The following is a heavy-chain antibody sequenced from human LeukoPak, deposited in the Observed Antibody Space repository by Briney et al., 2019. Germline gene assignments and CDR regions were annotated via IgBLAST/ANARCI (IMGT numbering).Heavy chain of an antibody. D-gene: IGHD5-18*01. CDR1: GFTFSDYE. CDR3: AKDARTWIQLWLHYYYYGMDV. Sequence: PGGSLRLSCAASGFTFSDYEMNWIRQAPGKGLEWVAVISYDGSNKYYADSVKGRFTISRDNSKNTLYLQMNSLRAEDTAVYYCAKDARTWIQLWLHYYYYGMDVWGQGTTVTVSS. J-gene: IGHJ6*02. CDR2: ISYDGSNK. V-gene: IGHV3-30*18.